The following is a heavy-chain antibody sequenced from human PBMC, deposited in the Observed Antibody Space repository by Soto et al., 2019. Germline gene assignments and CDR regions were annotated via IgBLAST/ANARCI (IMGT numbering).Heavy chain of an antibody. Sequence: SLRLSCAASGFTFSSYAMSWVRQAPGKGLEWVSAISGSGGSTYYADSVKGRFTISRDNSKNTLYLQMNSLRAEDTAVYYCAKVKRYCSSTSCHLFDYWGQGTLVTVSS. D-gene: IGHD2-2*01. CDR2: ISGSGGST. CDR1: GFTFSSYA. J-gene: IGHJ4*02. CDR3: AKVKRYCSSTSCHLFDY. V-gene: IGHV3-23*01.